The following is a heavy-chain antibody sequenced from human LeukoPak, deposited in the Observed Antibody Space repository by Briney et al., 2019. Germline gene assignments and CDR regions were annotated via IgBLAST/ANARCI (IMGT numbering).Heavy chain of an antibody. V-gene: IGHV1-18*01. Sequence: ASVKVSCKASGGTFSSYAISWVRQAPGQGLEWMGWISAYNGNTNYAQKLQGRVTMTRDTSTSTVYMELSSLRSEDTAVYYCASVMDYYDSSGYYQENWFDPWGQGTLVTVSS. CDR3: ASVMDYYDSSGYYQENWFDP. CDR1: GGTFSSYA. J-gene: IGHJ5*02. CDR2: ISAYNGNT. D-gene: IGHD3-22*01.